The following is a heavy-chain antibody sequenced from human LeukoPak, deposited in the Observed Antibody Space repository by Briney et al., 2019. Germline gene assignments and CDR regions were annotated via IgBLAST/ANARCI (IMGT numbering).Heavy chain of an antibody. CDR3: ARDLNDYGGNERSWDAFDI. D-gene: IGHD4-23*01. Sequence: ASVKVSCKASGYTFTSYGISWVRQAPGQGLEWMGWISAYNGNTNYAQKLQGRVTMTTDTSTSTAYMELSSLRSEDTAVYYCARDLNDYGGNERSWDAFDIWGQGTMVTVSS. V-gene: IGHV1-18*01. J-gene: IGHJ3*02. CDR2: ISAYNGNT. CDR1: GYTFTSYG.